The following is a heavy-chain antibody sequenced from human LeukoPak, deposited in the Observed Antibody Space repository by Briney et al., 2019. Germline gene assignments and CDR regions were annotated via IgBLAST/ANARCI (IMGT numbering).Heavy chain of an antibody. CDR1: GGSISSYY. CDR2: IYYSGST. V-gene: IGHV4-59*01. J-gene: IGHJ3*02. Sequence: SETLSLTCTVSGGSISSYYWSWIRQPPGKGLEWIGYIYYSGSTNYNPSLKSRVTISVDTSKNQFSLKLSSVTAADTAVYYCARVPSFDAFDIWGQGTMVTVSS. CDR3: ARVPSFDAFDI. D-gene: IGHD6-6*01.